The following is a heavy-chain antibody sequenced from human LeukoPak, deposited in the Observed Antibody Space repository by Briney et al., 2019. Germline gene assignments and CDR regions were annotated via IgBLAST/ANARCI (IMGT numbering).Heavy chain of an antibody. D-gene: IGHD1-26*01. V-gene: IGHV5-51*01. CDR2: IYPGDSDT. CDR1: GYSFTSYW. J-gene: IGHJ4*02. Sequence: GESLKISSKGSGYSFTSYWIGWVRQMPGKGLEWMGIIYPGDSDTRYSPSFQGQVTISADKSISTASLQWSSLKASDTAMYYCARPKNGGSPSRGLEFDYWGQGTLVTVSS. CDR3: ARPKNGGSPSRGLEFDY.